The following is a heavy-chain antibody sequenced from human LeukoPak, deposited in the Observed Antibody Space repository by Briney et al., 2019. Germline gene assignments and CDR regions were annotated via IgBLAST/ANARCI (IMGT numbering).Heavy chain of an antibody. J-gene: IGHJ5*02. Sequence: ASVKVSCKASGYTFTSYDINWVRQATGQGLEWMGWMNPNSGNTGYAQKFQGRVTMTRNTSISTAYMELSSLRSEDTAVYYCARDAKNSVDSSGANWFDPWGQGTLVTVSS. D-gene: IGHD3-22*01. V-gene: IGHV1-8*01. CDR3: ARDAKNSVDSSGANWFDP. CDR1: GYTFTSYD. CDR2: MNPNSGNT.